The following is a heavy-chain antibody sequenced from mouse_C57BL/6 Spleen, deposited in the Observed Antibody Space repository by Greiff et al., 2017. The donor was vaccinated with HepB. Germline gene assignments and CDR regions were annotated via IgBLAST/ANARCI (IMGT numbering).Heavy chain of an antibody. D-gene: IGHD1-1*01. CDR3: ARSGTTVVPHGDY. Sequence: QVQLQQPGAELVKPGASVKLSCKASGYTFTSYWMQWVKQRPGQGLEWIGEIDPSDSYTNYNQKFKGKATLTVDTSSSTAYMQLSSLTSEDSAVYYCARSGTTVVPHGDYWGQGTTLTVSS. CDR2: IDPSDSYT. J-gene: IGHJ2*01. CDR1: GYTFTSYW. V-gene: IGHV1-50*01.